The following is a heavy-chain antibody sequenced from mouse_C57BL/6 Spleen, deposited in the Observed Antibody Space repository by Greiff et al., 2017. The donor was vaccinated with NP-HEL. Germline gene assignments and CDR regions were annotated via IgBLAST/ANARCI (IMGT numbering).Heavy chain of an antibody. Sequence: VKLQESGPGLVQPSQCLSISCTVSGFSLTSYGVHWVRQSPGKGLEWLGVIWSGGSTDYYAAFISSLSISKDNSKSQVFFKMTSLQADDTAIYYCARNPHYDGYHVGAMDYWGQGTSVTVSS. CDR3: ARNPHYDGYHVGAMDY. CDR2: IWSGGST. CDR1: GFSLTSYG. J-gene: IGHJ4*01. V-gene: IGHV2-2*01. D-gene: IGHD2-3*01.